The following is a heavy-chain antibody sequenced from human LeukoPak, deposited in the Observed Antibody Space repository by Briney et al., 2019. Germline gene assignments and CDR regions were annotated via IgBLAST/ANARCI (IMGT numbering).Heavy chain of an antibody. CDR3: ASRPAYYYDSSGYYPGAFDI. J-gene: IGHJ3*02. CDR2: IIPILGIA. CDR1: GGTFSGYT. V-gene: IGHV1-69*02. Sequence: SVKVSCKASGGTFSGYTISWVRQAPGQELEWMGRIIPILGIANYAQKFQGRVTITADKSTSTAYMELSSLRSEDTAVYYCASRPAYYYDSSGYYPGAFDIWGQGTMVTVSS. D-gene: IGHD3-22*01.